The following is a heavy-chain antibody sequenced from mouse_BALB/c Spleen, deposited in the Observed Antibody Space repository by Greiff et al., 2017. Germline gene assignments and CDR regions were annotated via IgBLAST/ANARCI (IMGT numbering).Heavy chain of an antibody. CDR2: INPSNGGT. CDR1: GYTFTSYY. J-gene: IGHJ3*01. CDR3: TRFDGYLRGFAY. Sequence: VQLQQSGAELVKPGASVKLSCKASGYTFTSYYMYWVKQRPGQGLEWIGGINPSNGGTNFNEKFKSKATLTVDKSSSTAYMQLSSLTSEDSAVYYCTRFDGYLRGFAYWGQGTLVTVSA. V-gene: IGHV1S81*02. D-gene: IGHD2-3*01.